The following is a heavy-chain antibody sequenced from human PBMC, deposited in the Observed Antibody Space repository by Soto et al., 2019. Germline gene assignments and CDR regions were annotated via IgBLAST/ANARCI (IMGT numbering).Heavy chain of an antibody. V-gene: IGHV3-23*01. CDR2: ISYSGSDT. J-gene: IGHJ4*02. CDR3: VREVPTSIHRYDY. Sequence: GGSLRLSCVGSGFTFAKNAMSWVRQPAGKGLQWVSAISYSGSDTFYADSVKGRFTISRDNSRNTLFLDMSGLRADDTAVYFCVREVPTSIHRYDYWGQGTLVTVSS. CDR1: GFTFAKNA. D-gene: IGHD3-16*02.